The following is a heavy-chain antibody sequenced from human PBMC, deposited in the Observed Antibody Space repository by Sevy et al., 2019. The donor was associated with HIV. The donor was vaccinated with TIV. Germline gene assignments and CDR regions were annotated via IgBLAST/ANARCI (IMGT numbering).Heavy chain of an antibody. J-gene: IGHJ6*02. CDR3: TRLVIVVVPAAIAANGMDV. CDR1: GFTFGDYA. V-gene: IGHV3-49*03. Sequence: GGSLRLSCTASGFTFGDYAMSWFRQAPGKGLEWVGFIRSKAYGGTTEYAASVKGRFTISRDDSKSNAYLQMNSLKTEDTAVYYCTRLVIVVVPAAIAANGMDVWGQGTTVTVSS. D-gene: IGHD2-2*01. CDR2: IRSKAYGGTT.